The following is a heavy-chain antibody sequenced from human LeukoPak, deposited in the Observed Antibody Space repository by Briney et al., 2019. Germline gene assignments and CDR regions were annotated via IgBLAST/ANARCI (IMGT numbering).Heavy chain of an antibody. CDR2: ISGSGGST. D-gene: IGHD3-9*01. V-gene: IGHV3-23*01. CDR3: AKVILRYFDGKYYFDY. Sequence: PSETLSLTCTVSGGSISSYYWSWVRQAPGKGLEWVSAISGSGGSTYYADSVKGRFTISRDNSKNTLYLQMNSLRAEDTAVYYCAKVILRYFDGKYYFDYWGQGTLVTVSS. J-gene: IGHJ4*02. CDR1: GGSISSYY.